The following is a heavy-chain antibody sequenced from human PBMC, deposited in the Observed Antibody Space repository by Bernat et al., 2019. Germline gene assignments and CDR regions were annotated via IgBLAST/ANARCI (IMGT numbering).Heavy chain of an antibody. CDR1: GFTFSNAW. Sequence: EVQLVESGGGLVKPGGSLRLSCAASGFTFSNAWMSWVRQAPGKGLEWVGRIKSKTGGGTTDYAAPVKGRFTISRDDSKNTLYLQMNSLKTEDTAVYYCTTGYYGAQDYWGQGTLVTVSS. CDR2: IKSKTGGGTT. V-gene: IGHV3-15*01. D-gene: IGHD4/OR15-4a*01. CDR3: TTGYYGAQDY. J-gene: IGHJ4*02.